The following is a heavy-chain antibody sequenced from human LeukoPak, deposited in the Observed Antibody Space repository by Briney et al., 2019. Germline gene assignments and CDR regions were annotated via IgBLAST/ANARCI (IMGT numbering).Heavy chain of an antibody. D-gene: IGHD4-17*01. J-gene: IGHJ6*02. CDR2: IYSGGST. CDR1: GFTFSSYW. Sequence: PGGSLRLSCAASGFTFSSYWMSWVRQAPGKGLEWVSVIYSGGSTYYADSVKGRFTISRDNSKNTLYLQMNSLRAEDTAVYYCARGSTDGMDVWGQGTTVTVSS. CDR3: ARGSTDGMDV. V-gene: IGHV3-53*01.